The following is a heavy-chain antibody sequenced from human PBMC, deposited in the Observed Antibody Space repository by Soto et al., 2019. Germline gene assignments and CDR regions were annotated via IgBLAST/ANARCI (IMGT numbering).Heavy chain of an antibody. CDR2: IYYSGST. V-gene: IGHV4-59*08. J-gene: IGHJ3*02. Sequence: SETLSLTCTVSGGSISSYHWSWIRQPPGKGLEWIGYIYYSGSTNYNPSLKSRVTISVDTSKNQFSLKLSSVTAADTAVYYCASPGRSHGDYTDAFDIWGQGTMVTVSS. CDR3: ASPGRSHGDYTDAFDI. D-gene: IGHD4-17*01. CDR1: GGSISSYH.